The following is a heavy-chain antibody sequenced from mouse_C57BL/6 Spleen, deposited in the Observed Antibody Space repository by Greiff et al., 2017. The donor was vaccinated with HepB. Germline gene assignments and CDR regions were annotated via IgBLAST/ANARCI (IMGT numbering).Heavy chain of an antibody. J-gene: IGHJ1*03. V-gene: IGHV1-69*01. D-gene: IGHD2-5*01. Sequence: QVQLQHPGAELVMPGASVKLSCKASGYTFTSYWMHWVKQRPGQGLEWIGEIDPSDSYTNYNQKFKGKSPLTVDKSSSTAYMQLSSLTSEDSAVYYCARRSNYLSYWYFDVWGTGTTVTVSS. CDR2: IDPSDSYT. CDR1: GYTFTSYW. CDR3: ARRSNYLSYWYFDV.